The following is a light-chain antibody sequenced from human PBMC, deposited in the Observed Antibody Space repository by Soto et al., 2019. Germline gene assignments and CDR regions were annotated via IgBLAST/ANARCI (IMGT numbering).Light chain of an antibody. CDR2: EVS. V-gene: IGLV2-14*01. Sequence: QSVLTQPASVSGSPGQSITISCTGTSTDVGGYNYVSWYQQHPDKAPKLMIYEVSNRPPGVSNRFSGSKSGNTASLTISGLQAEGEADYYCSSYTSSSSVAFGGGTKVTVL. CDR3: SSYTSSSSVA. CDR1: STDVGGYNY. J-gene: IGLJ2*01.